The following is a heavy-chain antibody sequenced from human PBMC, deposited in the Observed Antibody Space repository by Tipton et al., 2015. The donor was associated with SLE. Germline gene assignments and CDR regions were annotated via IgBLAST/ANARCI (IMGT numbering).Heavy chain of an antibody. D-gene: IGHD2-2*01. CDR3: ARAQRDANIYFDY. CDR1: GGSISSYY. V-gene: IGHV4-59*01. CDR2: IYYSGST. Sequence: TLSLTCAVSGGSISSYYWGWIRQPPGKGLEWIAYIYYSGSTNYNPSFKSRVTISVDTSNNQFSLRLSSATAADTAVYYCARAQRDANIYFDYWGQGTLVTVSS. J-gene: IGHJ4*02.